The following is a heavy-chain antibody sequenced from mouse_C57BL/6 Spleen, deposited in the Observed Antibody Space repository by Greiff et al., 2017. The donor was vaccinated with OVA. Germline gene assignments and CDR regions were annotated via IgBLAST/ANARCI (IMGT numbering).Heavy chain of an antibody. CDR2: IYPGNSDT. CDR1: GYTFTSYW. J-gene: IGHJ4*01. V-gene: IGHV1-5*01. D-gene: IGHD3-1*01. CDR3: TRPENSCGAMDY. Sequence: EVQLQQSGTVLARPGASVKMSCKTSGYTFTSYWMHWVKQRPGQGLEWIGAIYPGNSDTSYNQKFKGKAKLTAVTSASTAYLELSSLTDEDSAVYYCTRPENSCGAMDYWGQGTSVTVSS.